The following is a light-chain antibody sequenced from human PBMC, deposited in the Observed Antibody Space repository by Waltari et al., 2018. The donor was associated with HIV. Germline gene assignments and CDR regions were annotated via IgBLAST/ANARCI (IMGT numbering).Light chain of an antibody. Sequence: SVLTQPPSMSAAPGQRVTISCSGRSSNLGYNYVSWYQQLPGTAPKLLIYENDKRPSAIPDRFSASKSGTSASLAITGLQTGDEADYYCGTWDTSLNTVVFGSATKVSVL. V-gene: IGLV1-51*01. J-gene: IGLJ1*01. CDR1: SSNLGYNY. CDR2: END. CDR3: GTWDTSLNTVV.